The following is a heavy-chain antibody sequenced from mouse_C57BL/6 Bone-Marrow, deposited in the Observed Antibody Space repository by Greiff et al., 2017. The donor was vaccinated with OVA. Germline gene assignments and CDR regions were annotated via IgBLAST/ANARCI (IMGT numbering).Heavy chain of an antibody. CDR2: IDPETGGT. D-gene: IGHD1-1*01. CDR1: GYTFTDYE. V-gene: IGHV1-15*01. Sequence: VQLQQSGAELVRPGASVTLSCKASGYTFTDYEMHWVKQTPVHGLEWIGAIDPETGGTGSNQKFTGKAILTADKSSSTAYMELRSLTSEDSAVYYCTRNYYGSLYYYAMDYWGQGTSVTVSS. J-gene: IGHJ4*01. CDR3: TRNYYGSLYYYAMDY.